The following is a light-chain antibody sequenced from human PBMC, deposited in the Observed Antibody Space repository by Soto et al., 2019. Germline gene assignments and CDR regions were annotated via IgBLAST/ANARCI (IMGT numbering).Light chain of an antibody. V-gene: IGLV1-47*02. J-gene: IGLJ3*02. Sequence: QPVLTQPPSASGTPGQRVTISCSGSSSNIGTNFVYWYQQLPGTAPKLLIFSNAQRPSGVPDRFSGSRSGTSASLAISGLRSEDEADYYCAAWDDRLSGWVFGGGTKVTVL. CDR2: SNA. CDR3: AAWDDRLSGWV. CDR1: SSNIGTNF.